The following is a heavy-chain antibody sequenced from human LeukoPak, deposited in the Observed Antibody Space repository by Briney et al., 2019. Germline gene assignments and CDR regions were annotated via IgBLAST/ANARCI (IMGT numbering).Heavy chain of an antibody. CDR1: GGSISSSSYY. CDR2: IYYSGST. D-gene: IGHD3-10*01. V-gene: IGHV4-39*01. CDR3: AIAGKLLWFGELSGFDY. Sequence: SETLSLTCTVSGGSISSSSYYWGWIRQPPGKGLEWIGSIYYSGSTYYNPSLKSRVTISVDTSKNQFSLKLSSVTAADTAVYYCAIAGKLLWFGELSGFDYWGQGTLVTVSS. J-gene: IGHJ4*02.